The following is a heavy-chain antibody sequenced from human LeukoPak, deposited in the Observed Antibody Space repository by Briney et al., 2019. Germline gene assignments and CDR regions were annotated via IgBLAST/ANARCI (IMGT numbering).Heavy chain of an antibody. Sequence: GASEKVSCKASGGIFSRYAISWVRQVPGQGLEWMGGLVPMFRTPNYAQKFQGRVTIATDESTDESTGTAYMELSGLKSEDTAVYYCARGGETAAGISSFFDYWGQGTLVTVSS. CDR3: ARGGETAAGISSFFDY. CDR1: GGIFSRYA. D-gene: IGHD6-13*01. CDR2: LVPMFRTP. J-gene: IGHJ4*02. V-gene: IGHV1-69*05.